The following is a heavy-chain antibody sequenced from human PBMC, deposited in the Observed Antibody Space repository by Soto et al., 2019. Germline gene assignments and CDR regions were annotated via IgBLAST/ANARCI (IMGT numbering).Heavy chain of an antibody. J-gene: IGHJ2*01. CDR2: ITSNGDKT. CDR3: ARGGYCSGGSCYSYQRPWCFDL. CDR1: GFTFSYYV. D-gene: IGHD2-15*01. V-gene: IGHV3-64*07. Sequence: EDQLVESGGGLVQPGGSLRLSCEASGFTFSYYVMHWVRQAPGKGLEYVSFITSNGDKTYYADSVKGRFTISRDNPKKTLHLEMGALRPEDMAVYYCARGGYCSGGSCYSYQRPWCFDLWGRGTLVTVSS.